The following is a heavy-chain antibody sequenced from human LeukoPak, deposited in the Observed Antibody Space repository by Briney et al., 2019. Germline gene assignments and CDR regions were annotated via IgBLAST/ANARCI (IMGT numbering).Heavy chain of an antibody. D-gene: IGHD1-26*01. CDR1: SGSIRSYY. V-gene: IGHV4-4*07. CDR2: IYTTGTT. CDR3: GRQGYTASYYFFDY. J-gene: IGHJ4*02. Sequence: PSETLSLTCTVSSGSIRSYYWGWVRQPPGKGLAWIGRIYTTGTTQYNPSLKSRVTMSVDTSTNQFSLNLRSMTAADTAVYYCGRQGYTASYYFFDYWSQGTLVAVS.